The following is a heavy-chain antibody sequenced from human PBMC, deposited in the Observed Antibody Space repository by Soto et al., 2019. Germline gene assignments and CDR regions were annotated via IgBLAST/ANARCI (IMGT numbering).Heavy chain of an antibody. CDR2: ISHSGRT. D-gene: IGHD2-15*01. J-gene: IGHJ4*02. V-gene: IGHV4-31*03. CDR1: GGSISSGTYY. CDR3: ARDSDYCTGGSCYGNFDF. Sequence: QVQLQESGPGLVKPSQTLSLTCTVSGGSISSGTYYWTWVRQCPGEGLEWIGFISHSGRTYYNPSLKSRAAISVDTSENQFSLRLSSVTAADTAVYFCARDSDYCTGGSCYGNFDFWGQGTLVTVSS.